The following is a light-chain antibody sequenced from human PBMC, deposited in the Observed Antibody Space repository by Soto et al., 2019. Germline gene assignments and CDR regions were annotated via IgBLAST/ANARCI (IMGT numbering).Light chain of an antibody. CDR1: QGIRND. CDR3: QQYNNWPIT. Sequence: AIQLTQSPSSLSASVGDRVTITCRASQGIRNDLGWYQQKPGKAPELLIFAASNLQGEVPSRFSGSGFGTDFTLTISSLQPEDFAVYYCQQYNNWPITFGQGTRLEIK. CDR2: AAS. V-gene: IGKV1-6*01. J-gene: IGKJ5*01.